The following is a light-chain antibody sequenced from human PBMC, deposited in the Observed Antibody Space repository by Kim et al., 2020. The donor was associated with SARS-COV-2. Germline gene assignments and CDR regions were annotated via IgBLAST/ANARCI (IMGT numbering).Light chain of an antibody. CDR2: EAS. V-gene: IGKV3-20*01. CDR1: QSFTSDY. Sequence: GERATLSCRASQSFTSDYLAWYQQKPGQHPRIVIHEASRRATGIPDRFSGSGSGTDVTLTISRLEPEDFAVYYCQRYGTSPPWTFGQGTKVDIK. J-gene: IGKJ1*01. CDR3: QRYGTSPPWT.